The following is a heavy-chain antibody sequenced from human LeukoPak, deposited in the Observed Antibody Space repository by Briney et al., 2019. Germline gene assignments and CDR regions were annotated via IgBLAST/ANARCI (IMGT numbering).Heavy chain of an antibody. D-gene: IGHD2-2*01. Sequence: PGRSLRLSCAASGFTFSSHALSWVRQAPGKGLEWVSSLSGSGYNTYYADSVKGRFTISRDNSKNTVYLQMNSLRAEDTAVYYCAKDPYGTRYFDYWGQGTLVTVSS. V-gene: IGHV3-23*01. CDR2: LSGSGYNT. CDR3: AKDPYGTRYFDY. CDR1: GFTFSSHA. J-gene: IGHJ4*02.